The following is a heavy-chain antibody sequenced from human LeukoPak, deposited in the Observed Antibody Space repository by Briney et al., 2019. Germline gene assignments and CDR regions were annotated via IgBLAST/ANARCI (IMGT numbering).Heavy chain of an antibody. CDR3: ATTPGGILTGYYRPPAH. D-gene: IGHD3-9*01. CDR2: INPSGGST. CDR1: GYTFTSYY. V-gene: IGHV1-46*01. J-gene: IGHJ4*02. Sequence: ASVKVSCKASGYTFTSYYMHWVRQAPGQGLEWMGIINPSGGSTSYAQKFQGRVTMTRDMSTSTVYMELSSLRSEDTAVYYCATTPGGILTGYYRPPAHWGQGTLVTVSS.